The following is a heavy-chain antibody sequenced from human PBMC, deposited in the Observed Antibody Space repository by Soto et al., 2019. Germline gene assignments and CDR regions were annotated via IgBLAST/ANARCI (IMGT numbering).Heavy chain of an antibody. J-gene: IGHJ4*02. Sequence: QVQLVESGGGVVQPGRSLRLSCAASGFTFSSYGMHWVRQAPGKGLEWVAVISYDGSNKYYADSVKGRFTISRDNSKNTLYLQMYSLRAEDTAVYYCAKDSGENYYFDYWGQGTLVTVSS. CDR2: ISYDGSNK. CDR1: GFTFSSYG. V-gene: IGHV3-30*18. D-gene: IGHD2-15*01. CDR3: AKDSGENYYFDY.